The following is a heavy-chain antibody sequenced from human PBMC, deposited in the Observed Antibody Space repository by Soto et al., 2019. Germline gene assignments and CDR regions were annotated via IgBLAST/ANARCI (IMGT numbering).Heavy chain of an antibody. J-gene: IGHJ6*02. CDR2: IYSGGST. Sequence: VQLVESGGGLIQPGGSLRLSCAASGFTVSTNYMNWVRQAPGKGLEWVSVIYSGGSTYYADSVEGRFTISRDNSKNTVFLQMTTLRAEDTAVYFCARERPKSSREYFYGMDIWGQGTTVTVSS. V-gene: IGHV3-53*01. CDR3: ARERPKSSREYFYGMDI. D-gene: IGHD6-13*01. CDR1: GFTVSTNY.